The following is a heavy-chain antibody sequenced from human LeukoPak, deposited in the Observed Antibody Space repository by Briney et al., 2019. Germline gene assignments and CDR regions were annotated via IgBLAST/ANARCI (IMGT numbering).Heavy chain of an antibody. CDR1: GFTFADYA. V-gene: IGHV3-9*03. CDR2: ISWNSGSI. J-gene: IGHJ3*02. Sequence: GGSLRLSCAASGFTFADYAMHWVRQAPGKGLEWVSGISWNSGSIGYADSVKDRFTISRDNAKNSLYLQMNSLRAEDMALYYCAKVDTAMDAFDIWGQGTMVTVSS. D-gene: IGHD5-18*01. CDR3: AKVDTAMDAFDI.